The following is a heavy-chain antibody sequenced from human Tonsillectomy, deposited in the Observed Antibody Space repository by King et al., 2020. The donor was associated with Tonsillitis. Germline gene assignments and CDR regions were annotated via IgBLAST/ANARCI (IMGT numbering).Heavy chain of an antibody. CDR1: GGSISSYY. D-gene: IGHD6-19*01. Sequence: VQLQESGPGLVKPSETLSLTCTVSGGSISSYYWSLIRQPPGKGLEWIGYIYYSGSTNYNPSLKSRVTISVYTSKNQFSLKLSSVTAADTAVYYCARHSPRIAVAGSAFFDYWGQGNLVTVSS. J-gene: IGHJ4*02. CDR3: ARHSPRIAVAGSAFFDY. CDR2: IYYSGST. V-gene: IGHV4-59*08.